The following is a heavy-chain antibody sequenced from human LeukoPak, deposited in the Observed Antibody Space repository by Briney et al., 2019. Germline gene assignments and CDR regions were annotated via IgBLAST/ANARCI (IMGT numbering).Heavy chain of an antibody. CDR3: AKHGAGLTNRLFTIIVLRYYGMDV. CDR2: ISGSGGST. J-gene: IGHJ6*02. D-gene: IGHD3-3*01. V-gene: IGHV3-23*01. CDR1: GFTFSSYA. Sequence: GGSLRLSCAASGFTFSSYAMSWVRQAPGKGLEWVSAISGSGGSTYYADSVKGRFTISRDNSKNTLYLQMNSLRAEDTAVYYCAKHGAGLTNRLFTIIVLRYYGMDVWGQGTTVTVSS.